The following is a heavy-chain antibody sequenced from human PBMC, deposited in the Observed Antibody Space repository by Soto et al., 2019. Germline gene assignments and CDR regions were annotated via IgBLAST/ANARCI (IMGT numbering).Heavy chain of an antibody. J-gene: IGHJ2*01. V-gene: IGHV4-31*03. Sequence: QVQLQEPGPGLVKPSQTLSLTCTVSGGSISSGGYYWSWIRQHPGKGLEWIGYIYYSGSTYYNPSLKSRVTISVDTSKNQFSLKLSSVTAADTAVYYCATRKEGGDYGWDWYFDLWGRGTLVTVSS. CDR3: ATRKEGGDYGWDWYFDL. CDR2: IYYSGST. D-gene: IGHD4-17*01. CDR1: GGSISSGGYY.